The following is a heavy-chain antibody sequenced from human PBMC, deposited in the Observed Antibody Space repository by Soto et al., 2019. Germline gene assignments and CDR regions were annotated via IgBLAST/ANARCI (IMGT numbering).Heavy chain of an antibody. Sequence: EVPLLESGGGLVQPGGSLTLSCATSGFTFSSYAMVWVRQAAEKGLEWVASISNNGDTAYYADSVKGRFTISRRNSENTLYLHMNGLRADDTALYFCAKSRVFIGAIVTLLDSWGQGTQVTVSS. V-gene: IGHV3-23*01. CDR2: ISNNGDTA. J-gene: IGHJ4*02. CDR1: GFTFSSYA. CDR3: AKSRVFIGAIVTLLDS. D-gene: IGHD3-16*02.